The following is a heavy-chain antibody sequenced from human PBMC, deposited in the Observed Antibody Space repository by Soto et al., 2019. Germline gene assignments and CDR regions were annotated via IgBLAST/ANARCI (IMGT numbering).Heavy chain of an antibody. V-gene: IGHV3-66*04. J-gene: IGHJ4*02. CDR3: ARQKKFLDYGGPNDY. Sequence: EVQLVESGGGLVQPGGSLRLSCAASQFTVSTSYMSWVRQAPGKGLEWVSVIYSGGNTYYADSVKGRFTIFRDTSKNTLYLQMNSLRAEDTAVYYCARQKKFLDYGGPNDYWGQGTLVTVSS. CDR2: IYSGGNT. CDR1: QFTVSTSY. D-gene: IGHD4-17*01.